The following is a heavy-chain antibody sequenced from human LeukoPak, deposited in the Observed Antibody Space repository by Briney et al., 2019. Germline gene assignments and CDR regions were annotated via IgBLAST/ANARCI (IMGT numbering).Heavy chain of an antibody. J-gene: IGHJ3*02. CDR1: GYTFTSYY. D-gene: IGHD6-19*01. V-gene: IGHV1-46*01. CDR2: INPSGGST. CDR3: ARAVAGNDAFDI. Sequence: ASVKVSCKASGYTFTSYYMHWVRQAPGQGLEWMGIINPSGGSTSYAQKFQGRVTMTRDTSTSTVYMELSSLRSEDTAVCYCARAVAGNDAFDIWGQGTMVTVSS.